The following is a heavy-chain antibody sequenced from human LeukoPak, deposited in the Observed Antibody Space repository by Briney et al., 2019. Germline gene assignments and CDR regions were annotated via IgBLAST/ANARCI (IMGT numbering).Heavy chain of an antibody. V-gene: IGHV4-59*12. CDR1: GGSISGYY. J-gene: IGHJ5*02. Sequence: SETLSLTCTVSGGSISGYYWNWIRQPPGEGLEWIGYIYHTGSTYYNPSLKSRVTISVDTSKNQFSLRLSSVTAADTAVYYCARLQYCSGTSCYWFDPWGQGTLVTVSS. CDR2: IYHTGST. D-gene: IGHD2-2*01. CDR3: ARLQYCSGTSCYWFDP.